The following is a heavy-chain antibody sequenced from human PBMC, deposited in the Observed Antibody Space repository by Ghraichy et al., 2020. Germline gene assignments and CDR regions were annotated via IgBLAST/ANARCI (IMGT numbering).Heavy chain of an antibody. Sequence: GESLNISCTASGFTFSNYWMTWLRQAPGKGLEWVANIKQGGSEKYYVDSVMGRFTISRDDAKSSLYLQMNSLRAEDTAVYYCVRACDRASCPYYFDSWGQGPLVTVSS. D-gene: IGHD2-21*01. J-gene: IGHJ4*02. CDR1: GFTFSNYW. V-gene: IGHV3-7*04. CDR2: IKQGGSEK. CDR3: VRACDRASCPYYFDS.